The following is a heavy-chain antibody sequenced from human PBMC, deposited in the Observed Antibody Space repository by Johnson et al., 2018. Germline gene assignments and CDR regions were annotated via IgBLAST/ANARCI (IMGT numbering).Heavy chain of an antibody. D-gene: IGHD3-3*01. Sequence: QVQLVQSGGGVVQPGRSLRLSCAASVFTFTNYAMHWVRQAPGKGLEWVTIIWFDGSNKYYADSVKGRFTIHRDNSKSTLYLQLTSLRAEDTAVYYCARARKTYYDFWSGDGGMDVWGQGTTVTVSS. CDR3: ARARKTYYDFWSGDGGMDV. V-gene: IGHV3-33*01. CDR1: VFTFTNYA. CDR2: IWFDGSNK. J-gene: IGHJ6*02.